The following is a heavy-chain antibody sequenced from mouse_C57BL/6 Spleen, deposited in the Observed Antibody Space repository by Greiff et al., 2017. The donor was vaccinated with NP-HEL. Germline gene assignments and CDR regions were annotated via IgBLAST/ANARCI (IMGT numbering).Heavy chain of an antibody. Sequence: EVQLQQSGPELVKPGASVKISCMASGYTFTDYYMNWVKQSHGKSLEWIGDINPNNGGTSYNQKFKGKATLTVDKSSSTAYMELRSLTSEDSAVYYCAKFAYWGQGTLVTVSA. CDR2: INPNNGGT. J-gene: IGHJ3*01. CDR1: GYTFTDYY. CDR3: AKFAY. V-gene: IGHV1-26*01.